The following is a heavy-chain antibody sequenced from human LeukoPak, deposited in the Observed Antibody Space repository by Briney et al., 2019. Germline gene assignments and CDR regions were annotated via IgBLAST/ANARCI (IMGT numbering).Heavy chain of an antibody. Sequence: ASVKVSCKASAYTFTGYYLHWVRQAPGQGLEWMGWIDPNNGDTKYAQKFQGRVTMTRDRSISTAYMELSRLTSDDTAAYYCARRSRNGLDAFDIWGQGTMVTVSS. D-gene: IGHD1-14*01. CDR3: ARRSRNGLDAFDI. V-gene: IGHV1-2*02. CDR2: IDPNNGDT. CDR1: AYTFTGYY. J-gene: IGHJ3*02.